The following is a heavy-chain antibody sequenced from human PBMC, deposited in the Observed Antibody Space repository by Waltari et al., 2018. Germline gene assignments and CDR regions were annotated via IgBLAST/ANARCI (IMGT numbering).Heavy chain of an antibody. CDR2: INHSGST. CDR3: ARGIYYYGSAKHDY. CDR1: GGSFSGYY. D-gene: IGHD3-10*01. V-gene: IGHV4-34*01. J-gene: IGHJ4*02. Sequence: QVQLQQWGAGLLKPSETLSLTCAVYGGSFSGYYWSWIRQPPGKGLEWIGEINHSGSTNYNPSLKSRVTISVDTSKNQFSLKLSSVTAADTAVYYCARGIYYYGSAKHDYWGQGTLVTVSS.